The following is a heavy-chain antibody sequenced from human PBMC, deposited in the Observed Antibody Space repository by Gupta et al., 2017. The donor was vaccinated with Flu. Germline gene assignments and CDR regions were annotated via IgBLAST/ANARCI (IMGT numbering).Heavy chain of an antibody. J-gene: IGHJ4*02. D-gene: IGHD3-10*01. Sequence: EVQLVQSGAEVKKSGETLEISCKGSGYTFTHYWIAWVRQMPGKGLEWMGIIYPGDSDTKYSPSFQDQVTISVDRSTSTVHLQWSSLKAADAAVYYGARHRLNYQDGEFDYWGQGTLVTVSS. CDR2: IYPGDSDT. V-gene: IGHV5-51*01. CDR1: GYTFTHYW. CDR3: ARHRLNYQDGEFDY.